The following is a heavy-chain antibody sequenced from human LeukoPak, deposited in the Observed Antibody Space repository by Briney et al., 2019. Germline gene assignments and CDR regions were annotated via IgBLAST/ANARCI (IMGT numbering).Heavy chain of an antibody. CDR1: GFTFDDYA. CDR2: ISWDSGSR. Sequence: PGRSLRLSCAASGFTFDDYAMHWVRQRPGKGLEWVSSISWDSGSRVYAASVKGRFTISRDNAKNSLHLQMNSLTPEDSALYPCIKDLRLDLHLDTFHMWGQGTLVTVSS. CDR3: IKDLRLDLHLDTFHM. D-gene: IGHD1-7*01. V-gene: IGHV3-9*01. J-gene: IGHJ3*02.